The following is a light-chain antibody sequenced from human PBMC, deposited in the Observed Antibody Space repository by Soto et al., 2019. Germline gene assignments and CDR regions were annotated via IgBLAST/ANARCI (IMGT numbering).Light chain of an antibody. CDR1: QSVDGKY. Sequence: EIVLTQSPGTLSLSPGERATLSCRASQSVDGKYLAWYQQKPGQAPRLLIYGASNRATGIPDRFGGSGSGTDFTLTVTRLEPEDFAVYFCQHFGSSLISFGQGTRLEI. CDR3: QHFGSSLIS. V-gene: IGKV3-20*01. J-gene: IGKJ5*01. CDR2: GAS.